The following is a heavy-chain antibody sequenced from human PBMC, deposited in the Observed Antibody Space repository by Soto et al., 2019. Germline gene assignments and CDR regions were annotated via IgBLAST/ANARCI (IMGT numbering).Heavy chain of an antibody. CDR3: ARLDYYGSGDGAPCDY. CDR1: GYSFTSYW. V-gene: IGHV5-51*01. Sequence: GESLKISCKGSGYSFTSYWIGWVRQMPGKGLEWMGIIYPGDSDTRYSPSFQGQVTISADKSISTAYLQWSSLKASDTAMYYCARLDYYGSGDGAPCDYWGQGTLVTVSS. J-gene: IGHJ4*02. D-gene: IGHD3-10*01. CDR2: IYPGDSDT.